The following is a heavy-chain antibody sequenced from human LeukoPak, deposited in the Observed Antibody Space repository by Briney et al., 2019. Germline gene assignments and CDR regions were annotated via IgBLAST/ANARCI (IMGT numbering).Heavy chain of an antibody. J-gene: IGHJ6*02. CDR3: ATRESVAGTYYYYYGMDV. CDR2: IIPIFGTA. V-gene: IGHV1-69*13. CDR1: GGTFSSYA. D-gene: IGHD6-19*01. Sequence: RASVKVSCKASGGTFSSYAISWVRQAPGQGLEWMGGIIPIFGTANYAQKFQGRVTITADESTSTAYMELSSLRSEDTAVYYCATRESVAGTYYYYYGMDVWGQGTTVTVSS.